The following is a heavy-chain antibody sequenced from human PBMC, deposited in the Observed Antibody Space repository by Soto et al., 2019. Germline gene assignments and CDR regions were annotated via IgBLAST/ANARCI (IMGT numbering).Heavy chain of an antibody. CDR2: ISSSSSYI. J-gene: IGHJ6*02. V-gene: IGHV3-21*01. CDR1: GFTFSSYS. CDR3: ARDLRANYYYYYGMDV. Sequence: EVQLVESGGGLVKPGGSLGLSCAASGFTFSSYSMNWVRQAPGKGLEWVSSISSSSSYIYYADSVKGRFTISRDNAKNSLYLQMNSLRAEDTAVYYCARDLRANYYYYYGMDVWGQGTTVTVSS. D-gene: IGHD3-10*01.